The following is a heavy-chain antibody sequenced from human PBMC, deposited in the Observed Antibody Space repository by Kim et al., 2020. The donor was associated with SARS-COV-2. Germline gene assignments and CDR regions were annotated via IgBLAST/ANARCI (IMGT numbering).Heavy chain of an antibody. CDR2: IKSKTDGGTT. Sequence: GGSLRLSCAASVFTFSNAWMSWVRQAPGKGLEWVGRIKSKTDGGTTDYAAPVKGRFTISRDDSKNTLYLQMNSLKTEDTAVYYCTTENYKWLSFGVNDWYFDLWGRGTLVTVSS. V-gene: IGHV3-15*01. CDR3: TTENYKWLSFGVNDWYFDL. CDR1: VFTFSNAW. D-gene: IGHD3-22*01. J-gene: IGHJ2*01.